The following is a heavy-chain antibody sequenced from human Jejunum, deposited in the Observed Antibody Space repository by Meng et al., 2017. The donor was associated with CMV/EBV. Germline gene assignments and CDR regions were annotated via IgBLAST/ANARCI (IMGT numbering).Heavy chain of an antibody. CDR2: LNNDGTNT. Sequence: GFTLSSYWMHWVRQAPGKGLEWVSRLNNDGTNTAYADSVKGRFTISRDNAKNTLYLQMNSLRAEDTAVYYCARPSIGVFSLAFDFWGQGAVVTVSS. D-gene: IGHD3-3*01. V-gene: IGHV3-74*01. CDR3: ARPSIGVFSLAFDF. J-gene: IGHJ3*01. CDR1: GFTLSSYW.